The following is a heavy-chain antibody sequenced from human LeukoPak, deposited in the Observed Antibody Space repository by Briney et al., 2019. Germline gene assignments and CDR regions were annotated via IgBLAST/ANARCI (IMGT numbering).Heavy chain of an antibody. CDR2: IIPIFGTA. Sequence: SVKVSRKASGGTFSSYAISWVRQAPGQGLEWMGGIIPIFGTANYAQKFQGRVTITADKSTSTAYMEPSSLRSEDTAVYYCASCGGSWNYYYGMDVWGKGTTVTVSS. V-gene: IGHV1-69*06. CDR1: GGTFSSYA. CDR3: ASCGGSWNYYYGMDV. J-gene: IGHJ6*04. D-gene: IGHD2-15*01.